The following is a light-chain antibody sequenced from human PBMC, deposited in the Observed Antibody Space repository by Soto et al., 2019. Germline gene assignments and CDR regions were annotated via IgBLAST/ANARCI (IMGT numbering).Light chain of an antibody. J-gene: IGKJ1*01. CDR2: KAS. V-gene: IGKV1-5*03. CDR1: QTIDSW. CDR3: QQYHIYSWT. Sequence: DIQMTQSPSTLSASVGDRVTITCRASQTIDSWLAWYQQRPGKPPNLLIYKASTLASGVPSRFSASGSGTEFSLTINSLQADDFATYYCQQYHIYSWTFGQGTKVDIK.